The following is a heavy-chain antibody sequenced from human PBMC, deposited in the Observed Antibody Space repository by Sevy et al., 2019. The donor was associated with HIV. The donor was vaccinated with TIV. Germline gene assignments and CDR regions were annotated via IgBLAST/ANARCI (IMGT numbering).Heavy chain of an antibody. D-gene: IGHD2-21*01. CDR1: GFTFSSYS. J-gene: IGHJ6*02. CDR2: ISSSSSYI. CDR3: ARVVIGGMDSYYGMDV. Sequence: GGSLRLSCAASGFTFSSYSMNWVRQAPGKGLEWVSSISSSSSYIYYADSVKGRVPISRENAKNQLYLQMNSLRAEDTAVYYCARVVIGGMDSYYGMDVWGQGTTVTVSS. V-gene: IGHV3-21*01.